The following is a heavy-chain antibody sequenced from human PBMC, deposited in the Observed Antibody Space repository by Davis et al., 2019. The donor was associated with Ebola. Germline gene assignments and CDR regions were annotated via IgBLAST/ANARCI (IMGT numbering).Heavy chain of an antibody. CDR2: IIPIFGTA. Sequence: SVKVSCKASGGTFSSYAISWVRQAPGQGLEWMGGIIPIFGTANYEQKFQGRVTITADESTSTAYMELSSLRSEDTAVYYCARERITKSRPEFDPWGQGTLVTVSS. D-gene: IGHD3-10*01. CDR1: GGTFSSYA. CDR3: ARERITKSRPEFDP. V-gene: IGHV1-69*13. J-gene: IGHJ5*02.